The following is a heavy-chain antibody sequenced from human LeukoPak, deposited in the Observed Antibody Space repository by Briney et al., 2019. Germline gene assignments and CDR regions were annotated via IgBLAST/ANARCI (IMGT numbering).Heavy chain of an antibody. Sequence: SETLSLTCAVYGGSFSGYYWSWIRQPPGKGLEWIGEINHSGSTNYNPSLKSRVTISVDTSKNQFSLKLSSVTAADTAVYYCARVRDIVVVPAVQRGSFDYWGQGTLVTVSS. D-gene: IGHD2-2*01. V-gene: IGHV4-34*01. CDR3: ARVRDIVVVPAVQRGSFDY. CDR2: INHSGST. J-gene: IGHJ4*02. CDR1: GGSFSGYY.